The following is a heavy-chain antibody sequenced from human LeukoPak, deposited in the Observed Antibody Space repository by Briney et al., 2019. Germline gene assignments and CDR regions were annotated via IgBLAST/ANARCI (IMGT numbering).Heavy chain of an antibody. V-gene: IGHV4-39*02. Sequence: SETLSLTCTVSGGSINSSSYYWGWIRQPPGKGLEWIGSIYYSGSTYYNPSLKSRVTISVDTSKNQFSLKLSSVTAADTAVYYCARDSLVLQHAFDIWGQGTMVTVSS. D-gene: IGHD3-10*01. CDR3: ARDSLVLQHAFDI. CDR2: IYYSGST. CDR1: GGSINSSSYY. J-gene: IGHJ3*02.